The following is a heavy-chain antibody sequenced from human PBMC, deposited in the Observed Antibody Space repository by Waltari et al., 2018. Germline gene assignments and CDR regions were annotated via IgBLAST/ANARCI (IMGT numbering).Heavy chain of an antibody. CDR1: GGSLYSYY. D-gene: IGHD2-21*02. J-gene: IGHJ4*02. CDR3: ARHRYGGDSIFDK. CDR2: IYYTGST. V-gene: IGHV4-59*08. Sequence: QVQLQESGPGLVKPSETLSLTCTVSGGSLYSYYWSWLRQPPGKRLEWIGFIYYTGSTNYRPSLRSRVTTSLDTSRNQVSLRLTSVTAADTAVYYCARHRYGGDSIFDKWGQGALVTVSS.